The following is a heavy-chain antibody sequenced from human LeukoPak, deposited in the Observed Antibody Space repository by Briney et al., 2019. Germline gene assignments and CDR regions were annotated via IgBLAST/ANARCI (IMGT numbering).Heavy chain of an antibody. V-gene: IGHV4-59*01. D-gene: IGHD3-9*01. J-gene: IGHJ3*02. CDR2: IYYSGST. Sequence: SETLSLTCTVSGGSISSYYWSWIRQPPGKGLEWIGYIYYSGSTNYNPSLKSRVTISVDTSKNQFSLKLSSVTAADTAVYYCAREVGVRYFDLADAFDIWGQGTMVTVSS. CDR3: AREVGVRYFDLADAFDI. CDR1: GGSISSYY.